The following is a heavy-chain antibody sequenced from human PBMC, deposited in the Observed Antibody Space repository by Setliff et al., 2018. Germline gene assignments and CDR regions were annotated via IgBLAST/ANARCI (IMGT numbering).Heavy chain of an antibody. Sequence: ASETLSLTCIVSGVSVSRHYWSWIRQPPGKTLEWIGYIYTGGSTTYNPSLKSRVTLPLDTSKNHLSLNLTSVTAADTAVYYCARDVWGAGTGWFDPWGLGILVTVSS. CDR3: ARDVWGAGTGWFDP. D-gene: IGHD1-1*01. CDR1: GVSVSRHY. J-gene: IGHJ5*02. V-gene: IGHV4-4*08. CDR2: IYTGGST.